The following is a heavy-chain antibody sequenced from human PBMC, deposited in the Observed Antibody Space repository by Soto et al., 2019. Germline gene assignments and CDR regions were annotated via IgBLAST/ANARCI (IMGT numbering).Heavy chain of an antibody. CDR2: MNPNSGNT. J-gene: IGHJ3*02. Sequence: QVQLVQSGAEVKKPGASVKVSCKTSGYTFTSYDINWVRQATGQGLEWMGWMNPNSGNTAYAQKFQGRVTMTRNTSISTAYMALSSLRSEGTAVYYCERERSSGAVDIWGQGTMVTVSS. CDR3: ERERSSGAVDI. V-gene: IGHV1-8*01. D-gene: IGHD1-26*01. CDR1: GYTFTSYD.